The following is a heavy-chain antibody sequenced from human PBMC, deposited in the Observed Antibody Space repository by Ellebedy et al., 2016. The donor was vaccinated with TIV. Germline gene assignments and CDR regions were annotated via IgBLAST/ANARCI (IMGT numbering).Heavy chain of an antibody. D-gene: IGHD6-19*01. CDR2: TYYKSRWYN. CDR1: GDSVSSNSAA. J-gene: IGHJ4*02. Sequence: MPSETLSLTCAISGDSVSSNSAARNWIRQSPSRGLEWLGRTYYKSRWYNDYAVSVKSRLTINPDTSKNQCSLQLNSVTPEDTAIYYCARADSSGWYKVPNHFDFWGQGTLVTVSS. V-gene: IGHV6-1*01. CDR3: ARADSSGWYKVPNHFDF.